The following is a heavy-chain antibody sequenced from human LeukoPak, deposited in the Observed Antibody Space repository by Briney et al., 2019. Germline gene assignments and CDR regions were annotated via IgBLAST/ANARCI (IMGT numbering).Heavy chain of an antibody. D-gene: IGHD3-9*01. CDR1: GFTFSSYS. CDR2: ISSSGTYV. J-gene: IGHJ3*02. Sequence: GGSLRLSCAASGFTFSSYSMNWVRQAPGKGLEWVSSISSSGTYVYYADSVKGRFTISRDNAKNSLSLQMNSLRADDAAVYYCARASSKQLAGYLPDGFDIWGQGTIVTVSS. CDR3: ARASSKQLAGYLPDGFDI. V-gene: IGHV3-21*01.